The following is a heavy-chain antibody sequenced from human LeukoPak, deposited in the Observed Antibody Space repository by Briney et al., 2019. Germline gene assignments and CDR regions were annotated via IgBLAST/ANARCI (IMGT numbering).Heavy chain of an antibody. J-gene: IGHJ4*02. CDR2: IYYSGST. Sequence: SQTLSLTCTVSGGPFSSGDYYWSWIRQPPGEGLVWIGYIYYSGSTYYNPSLKTRVTISVDTSKNQFSLKLSSVTAADTAVYYCARSLTIFGVVTDWGQGTLVTVSS. V-gene: IGHV4-30-4*08. CDR3: ARSLTIFGVVTD. D-gene: IGHD3-3*01. CDR1: GGPFSSGDYY.